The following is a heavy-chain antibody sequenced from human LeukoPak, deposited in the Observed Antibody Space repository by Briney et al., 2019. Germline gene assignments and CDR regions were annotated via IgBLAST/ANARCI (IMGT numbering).Heavy chain of an antibody. J-gene: IGHJ4*02. CDR1: GFTVSSNY. V-gene: IGHV3-53*04. Sequence: PGGSLRLSCAASGFTVSSNYMSWVRQAPGKGLEWVSVIYDNGDAYSADSVKGRFTISRHNSKNTLYLQMNSLRPEDTAVYYCAGGSRRDGYDYWGQGTLATVSS. D-gene: IGHD5-24*01. CDR3: AGGSRRDGYDY. CDR2: IYDNGDA.